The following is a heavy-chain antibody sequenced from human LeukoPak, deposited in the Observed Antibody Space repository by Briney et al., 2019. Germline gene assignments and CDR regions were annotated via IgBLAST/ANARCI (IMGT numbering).Heavy chain of an antibody. CDR3: ARAGFSSGWYFADY. V-gene: IGHV4-30-2*01. Sequence: SETLSLTCTVSGGSISSGGYYWSWIRQPPGKGLEWIGYIYHSGSTYYNPSLKSRVTISVDTSKNQFSLKLSSVTAADTAVYYCARAGFSSGWYFADYWGQGTLVTVSS. J-gene: IGHJ4*02. CDR2: IYHSGST. D-gene: IGHD6-19*01. CDR1: GGSISSGGYY.